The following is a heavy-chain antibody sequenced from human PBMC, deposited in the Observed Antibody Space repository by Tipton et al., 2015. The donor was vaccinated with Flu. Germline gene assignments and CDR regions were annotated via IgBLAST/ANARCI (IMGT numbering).Heavy chain of an antibody. CDR3: ARRDYSNYVSDPKSWFDP. Sequence: LRLSCAVSGDSISSDFYWAWIRQFPGKGLEWIGTVSRTGSTIYNPALKSRVTISIDTSKNQFSLNMRSVTAADMAVYYCARRDYSNYVSDPKSWFDPWGQGTLVAVSS. CDR2: VSRTGST. CDR1: GDSISSDFY. V-gene: IGHV4-38-2*01. D-gene: IGHD4-11*01. J-gene: IGHJ5*02.